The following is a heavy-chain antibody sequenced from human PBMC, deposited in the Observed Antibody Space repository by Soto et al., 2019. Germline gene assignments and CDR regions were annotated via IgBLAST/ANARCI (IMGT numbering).Heavy chain of an antibody. CDR3: AKDVSYGDPFVY. J-gene: IGHJ4*02. V-gene: IGHV3-23*01. CDR2: ISGSGGST. D-gene: IGHD4-17*01. CDR1: GFTFSSYA. Sequence: GGSLRLSCAASGFTFSSYAMNWVRQAPGKGLEWVSAISGSGGSTYYADSVEGRFIISRDNSKNTLYLQMTSLRAEDTAVYYCAKDVSYGDPFVYWGQGTLVTVPQ.